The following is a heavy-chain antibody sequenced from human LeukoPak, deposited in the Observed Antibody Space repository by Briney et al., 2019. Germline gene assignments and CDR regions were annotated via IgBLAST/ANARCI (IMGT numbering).Heavy chain of an antibody. Sequence: PGGSLRLSCAASGFTFSNYWMSWVRQAPGKGLEWVANIKQDGSEKYYVDSVKGRFTISRDNAKNSLYLQMNSLRAEDTAVYYCARVIAAAGRGYFDYWGQETLVTVSS. J-gene: IGHJ4*02. CDR2: IKQDGSEK. V-gene: IGHV3-7*01. CDR3: ARVIAAAGRGYFDY. D-gene: IGHD6-13*01. CDR1: GFTFSNYW.